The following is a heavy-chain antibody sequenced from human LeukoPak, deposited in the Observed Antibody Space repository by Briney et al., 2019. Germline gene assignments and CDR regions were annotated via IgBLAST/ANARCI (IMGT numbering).Heavy chain of an antibody. V-gene: IGHV3-15*01. CDR3: TTSEVEMATIYDY. J-gene: IGHJ4*02. Sequence: GGSLRLSCAASGFTFSNAWMSWVRQAPGKGLGWVGRIKSKTDGGTTDYAAPVKGRFTISRDDSKNTLYLQMNSLKTEDTAVYYCTTSEVEMATIYDYWGQGTLVTVSS. D-gene: IGHD5-24*01. CDR1: GFTFSNAW. CDR2: IKSKTDGGTT.